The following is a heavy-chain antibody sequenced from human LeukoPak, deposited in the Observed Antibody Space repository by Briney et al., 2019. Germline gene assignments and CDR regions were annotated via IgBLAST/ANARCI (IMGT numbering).Heavy chain of an antibody. CDR1: GFTFSSYA. CDR2: ISGSGGST. V-gene: IGHV3-23*01. CDR3: AKIVVVPAARGSAFDI. J-gene: IGHJ3*02. D-gene: IGHD2-2*01. Sequence: GGSLRLSCAASGFTFSSYAMSWVRQAPGKGLEWVSAISGSGGSTYYADSVKGRFTISRDNSKNTLYLQMNSLRAEDTAVYYCAKIVVVPAARGSAFDIWGQGTMVTVSS.